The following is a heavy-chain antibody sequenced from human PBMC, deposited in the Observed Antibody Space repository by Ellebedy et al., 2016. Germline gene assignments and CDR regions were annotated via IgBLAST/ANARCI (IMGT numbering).Heavy chain of an antibody. CDR3: ARKGTSLPLDY. Sequence: ASVKVSCKASGFIFTSYGIIWVRQAPGQGLEWKGWLSAYNGDTNYAQKVQGRVTMTTDTSTSTAYMEVRSLRSDDTAVYYCARKGTSLPLDYWGQGTLVTVSS. CDR2: LSAYNGDT. CDR1: GFIFTSYG. J-gene: IGHJ4*02. V-gene: IGHV1-18*01. D-gene: IGHD2-2*01.